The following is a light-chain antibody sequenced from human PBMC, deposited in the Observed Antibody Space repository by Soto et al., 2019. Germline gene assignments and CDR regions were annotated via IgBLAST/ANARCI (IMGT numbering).Light chain of an antibody. CDR3: QQSYSTLFT. CDR2: AAS. CDR1: QSISSY. V-gene: IGKV1-39*01. Sequence: DIQMTQSPSSLSASVVDRVTITCLASQSISSYLNWYQQKPGKAPKLLIYAASSLQSGVPSRFSGSGSGTDFTLTISSLQPEDFATYYCQQSYSTLFTFGQGTRLEIK. J-gene: IGKJ5*01.